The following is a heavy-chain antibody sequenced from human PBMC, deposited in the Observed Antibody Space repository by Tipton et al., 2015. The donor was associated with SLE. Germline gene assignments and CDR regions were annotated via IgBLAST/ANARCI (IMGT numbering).Heavy chain of an antibody. CDR1: GGSISSSSYY. D-gene: IGHD7-27*01. CDR2: IYYSGST. V-gene: IGHV4-39*07. Sequence: TLSPTCTVSGGSISSSSYYWGWNRQPPGKGLEWIGSIYYSGSTYYNPSLKSRVTMSVDMSKNQFSLRLTSVTAADTAVYFCARDISAPGDFLYFDYWGQGTRVTVSS. J-gene: IGHJ4*02. CDR3: ARDISAPGDFLYFDY.